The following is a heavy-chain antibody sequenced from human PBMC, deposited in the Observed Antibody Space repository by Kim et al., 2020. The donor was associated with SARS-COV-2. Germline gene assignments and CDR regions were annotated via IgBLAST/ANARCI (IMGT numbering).Heavy chain of an antibody. J-gene: IGHJ4*02. CDR3: ARVPLHYDGFDY. CDR2: IKHSGSI. D-gene: IGHD5-12*01. CDR1: GGSLSGYY. Sequence: SETLSLTCAVYGGSLSGYYWTWIRQPPGKGLEWIGEIKHSGSIKFYDPSLESRVTISVETSRNQFSLRLTSVTAADTAVYYCARVPLHYDGFDYWGQGTLVTVSS. V-gene: IGHV4-34*01.